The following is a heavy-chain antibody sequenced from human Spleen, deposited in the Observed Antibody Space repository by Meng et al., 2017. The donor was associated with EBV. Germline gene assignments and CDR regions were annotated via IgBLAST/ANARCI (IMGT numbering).Heavy chain of an antibody. J-gene: IGHJ4*02. Sequence: QVKLVTAGAEVKKAGASVKVSCKASGYTFTNYDINWVRQDTGQGLEWMGWMNPNSGNTGSAQKFQGRVTITRNTSISTAYMELSSLKSEDTAVYYCSTYGGTDFDYWGLGTLVTVSS. CDR3: STYGGTDFDY. CDR1: GYTFTNYD. V-gene: IGHV1-8*01. D-gene: IGHD4-23*01. CDR2: MNPNSGNT.